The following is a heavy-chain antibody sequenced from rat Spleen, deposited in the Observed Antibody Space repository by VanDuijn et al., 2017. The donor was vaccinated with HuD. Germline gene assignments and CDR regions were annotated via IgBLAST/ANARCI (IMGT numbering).Heavy chain of an antibody. Sequence: EVQLVESGGGLVQPGRSLKLSCVASGFTLNNYWMTWIRQAPKKGLEWVATIVYDGSSTYYPDTVKGRFVISKDNAKNTGYLQINNLRSEDTAMYYCASELGHNWFAYWGQGTLVTVSS. CDR3: ASELGHNWFAY. V-gene: IGHV5-31*01. D-gene: IGHD5-1*01. J-gene: IGHJ3*01. CDR1: GFTLNNYW. CDR2: IVYDGSST.